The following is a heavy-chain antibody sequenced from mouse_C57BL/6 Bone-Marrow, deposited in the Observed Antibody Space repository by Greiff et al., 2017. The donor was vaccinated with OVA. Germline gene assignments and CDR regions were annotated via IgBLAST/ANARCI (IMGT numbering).Heavy chain of an antibody. CDR3: ARRGDYYGSSDAMDY. D-gene: IGHD1-1*01. V-gene: IGHV1-4*01. CDR1: GYTFTSYT. Sequence: VQLQQSGAELARPGASVKMSCKASGYTFTSYTMHWVKQRPGQGLEWIGYINPSSGYTKYNQKFKDKATLTADKSYSTAYMQLSSLTSEDSAVYYCARRGDYYGSSDAMDYWGQGTSVTVSS. CDR2: INPSSGYT. J-gene: IGHJ4*01.